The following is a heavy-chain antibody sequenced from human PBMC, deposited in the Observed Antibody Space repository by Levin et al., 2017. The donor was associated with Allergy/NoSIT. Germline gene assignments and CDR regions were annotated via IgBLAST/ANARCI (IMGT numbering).Heavy chain of an antibody. CDR2: IYWDDDK. D-gene: IGHD6-13*01. CDR3: AHRAATQSSSSWYVHPFDY. CDR1: GFSLSTGGAG. Sequence: KGSGPTLVKPTQTLTLTCTFSGFSLSTGGAGVGWIRQPPGKALEWLALIYWDDDKRYSPSLKSRLTITKDTFKNQVVLTMTNMDPVDTATYCCAHRAATQSSSSWYVHPFDYWGQGTLVTVSS. J-gene: IGHJ4*02. V-gene: IGHV2-5*02.